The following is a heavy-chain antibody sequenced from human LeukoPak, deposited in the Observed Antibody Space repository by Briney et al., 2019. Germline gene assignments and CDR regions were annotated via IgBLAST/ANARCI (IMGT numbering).Heavy chain of an antibody. V-gene: IGHV4-39*07. CDR2: IYYSGST. CDR3: ARGGYSKGMDV. CDR1: GGSISSSSYY. J-gene: IGHJ6*02. D-gene: IGHD3-22*01. Sequence: PSETLSLTCTVSGGSISSSSYYWGWIRQPPGKGLEWIGSIYYSGSTYYNPSLKSRVTISVDTSKNQFSLKLSSVTAADTAVCYCARGGYSKGMDVWGQGTTVTVSS.